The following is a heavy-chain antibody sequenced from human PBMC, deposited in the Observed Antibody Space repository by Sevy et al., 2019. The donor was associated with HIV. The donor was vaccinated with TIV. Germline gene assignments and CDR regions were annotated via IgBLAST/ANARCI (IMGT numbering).Heavy chain of an antibody. CDR1: GGSFSGYY. Sequence: SETLSLTCAVYGGSFSGYYWSWIRQPPGKGLEWSGEINHSGSTNYNPSLKSRVTISVDTSKNQFSLKLSSVTAADTAVYYCARDHTYYDFWSGYYLNWFDPWGQGTLVTVSS. D-gene: IGHD3-3*01. J-gene: IGHJ5*02. V-gene: IGHV4-34*01. CDR3: ARDHTYYDFWSGYYLNWFDP. CDR2: INHSGST.